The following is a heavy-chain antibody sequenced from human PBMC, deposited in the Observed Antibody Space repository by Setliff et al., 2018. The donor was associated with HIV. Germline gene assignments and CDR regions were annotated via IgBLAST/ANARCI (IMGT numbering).Heavy chain of an antibody. D-gene: IGHD3-10*01. V-gene: IGHV1-2*02. CDR3: ARVRGRGAYYFDY. CDR2: MNPNSAAT. CDR1: AYTFTTYD. J-gene: IGHJ4*01. Sequence: ASVKVSCKASAYTFTTYDINWVRQATGQGLEWMGWMNPNSAATNVAQKFQGRVTMTRDTSITTAYMELSGLTSDDTAVYFCARVRGRGAYYFDYWGRGTPVTVSS.